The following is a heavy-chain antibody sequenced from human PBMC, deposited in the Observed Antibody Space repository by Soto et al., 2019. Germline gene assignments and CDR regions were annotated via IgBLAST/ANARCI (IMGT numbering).Heavy chain of an antibody. V-gene: IGHV4-59*01. CDR3: ASGLRPDGY. CDR2: IYYSGST. J-gene: IGHJ4*02. Sequence: XETLSLTCTVSGCSISSYYWSWIRQPPGKGLEWIGYIYYSGSTNYNPSLKSRVTISVDTSKNQFSLKLSSVTAADTAVYYCASGLRPDGYWGQGTLVTVSS. CDR1: GCSISSYY.